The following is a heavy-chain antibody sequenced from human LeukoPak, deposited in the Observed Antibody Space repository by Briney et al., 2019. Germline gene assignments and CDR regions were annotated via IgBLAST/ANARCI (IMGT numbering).Heavy chain of an antibody. V-gene: IGHV3-48*03. CDR3: AREDSDYSNYDF. J-gene: IGHJ4*02. Sequence: PGGSLRLSCAASGFSFSSYEMNWVRQAPGKGLEWVSYISGSGNIIYHADSVKGRFTVSRDNAKNSLYLQMNDLRAEDTAVYYCAREDSDYSNYDFWGQGTLVTVSS. D-gene: IGHD4-11*01. CDR2: ISGSGNII. CDR1: GFSFSSYE.